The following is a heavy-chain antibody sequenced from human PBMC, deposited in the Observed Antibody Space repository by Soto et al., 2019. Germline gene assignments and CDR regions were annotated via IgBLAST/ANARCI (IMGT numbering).Heavy chain of an antibody. CDR3: ANDHREGSGSYIDY. CDR1: GFTFSSYG. D-gene: IGHD3-10*01. J-gene: IGHJ4*02. CDR2: ISYDGSNK. Sequence: QVQLVESGGGVVQPGRSLRLSCAASGFTFSSYGMHWVRQAPGKGLEWVAVISYDGSNKYYADSVKGRFTISRDNSKNTLYLQMNSLRAEDTAVYYCANDHREGSGSYIDYWGQGTLVTVSS. V-gene: IGHV3-30*18.